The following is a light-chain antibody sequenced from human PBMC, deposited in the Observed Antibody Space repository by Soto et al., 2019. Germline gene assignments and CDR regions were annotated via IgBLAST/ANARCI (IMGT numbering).Light chain of an antibody. CDR2: GNS. V-gene: IGLV1-40*01. CDR1: SSNIGAGYD. CDR3: QSYDSSLSGWV. Sequence: QSVLTQPPSVSVAPGQRVTISCTGSSSNIGAGYDVHWYQQLPGTAPKLLIYGNSNRPSGVPDRFSGSKSGTSASLAITGLRAEDEADYYCQSYDSSLSGWVFGGGTKLPVL. J-gene: IGLJ3*02.